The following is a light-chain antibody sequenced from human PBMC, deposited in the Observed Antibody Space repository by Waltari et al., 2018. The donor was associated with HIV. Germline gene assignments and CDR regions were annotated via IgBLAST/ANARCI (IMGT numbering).Light chain of an antibody. J-gene: IGKJ3*01. CDR1: QNVTSNY. Sequence: EVELTQSPDTLSLSPGERAPLSCRASQNVTSNYFAWYQHKPGQAPSLLIYDTSRRATGIPDRFICRGSGTDFTLIISRLEAEDVAVYYCHHYGSSQLQHFGPGTRVDFK. CDR3: HHYGSSQLQH. V-gene: IGKV3-20*01. CDR2: DTS.